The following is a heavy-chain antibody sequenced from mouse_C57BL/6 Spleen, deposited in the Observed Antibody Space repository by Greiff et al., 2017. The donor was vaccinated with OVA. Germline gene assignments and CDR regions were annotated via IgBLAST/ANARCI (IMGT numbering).Heavy chain of an antibody. D-gene: IGHD2-5*01. Sequence: QVQLKESGPGLVQPSQSLSITCTVSGFSLTSYGVHWVRQSPGKGLEWLGVIWSGGSTDYNAAFISRLSISKDNSKSQVFFKMNSLQADDTAIYYCARRGYYSNYEYYYAMDYWGQGTSVTVSS. V-gene: IGHV2-2*01. CDR3: ARRGYYSNYEYYYAMDY. CDR1: GFSLTSYG. J-gene: IGHJ4*01. CDR2: IWSGGST.